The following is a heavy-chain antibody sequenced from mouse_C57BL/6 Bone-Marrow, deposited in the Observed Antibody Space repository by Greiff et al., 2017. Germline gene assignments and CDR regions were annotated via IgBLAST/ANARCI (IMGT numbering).Heavy chain of an antibody. Sequence: EVKLMESGGGLVKPGGSLKLSCAASGFTFSSYTMSWVRQTPETRLEWVATISGGGGNTYYPDSVKGRFTISRDNAKNTLYLQMSSLRSEDTALYYCATLYDYDGGFAYWGQGTLVTVSA. CDR2: ISGGGGNT. CDR3: ATLYDYDGGFAY. V-gene: IGHV5-9*01. D-gene: IGHD2-4*01. CDR1: GFTFSSYT. J-gene: IGHJ3*01.